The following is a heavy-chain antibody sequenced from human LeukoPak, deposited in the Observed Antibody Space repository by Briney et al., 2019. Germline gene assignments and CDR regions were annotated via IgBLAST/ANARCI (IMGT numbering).Heavy chain of an antibody. Sequence: GRSLRLSCAASGFTFSSYAMHWVRQAPGKGLEWVAVISYDGSNKYYADSVKGRLTISRDNSKNTLYLQMNSLRAEDTAVYYCASSIAAAGLDYWGQGTLVTVSS. CDR3: ASSIAAAGLDY. CDR1: GFTFSSYA. V-gene: IGHV3-30-3*01. CDR2: ISYDGSNK. J-gene: IGHJ4*02. D-gene: IGHD6-13*01.